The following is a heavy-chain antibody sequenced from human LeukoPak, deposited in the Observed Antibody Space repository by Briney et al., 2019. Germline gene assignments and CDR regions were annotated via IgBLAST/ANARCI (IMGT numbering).Heavy chain of an antibody. Sequence: SETLSLTCSVSGGSISSDYWSWIRQPAGKELEWIGRIYSSGSTNYNPSLKSRVTMSVDTSKNQFSLKLSSVTAADTAVYYCARDSPGKGTFDYWGQGTLVTVSS. CDR3: ARDSPGKGTFDY. D-gene: IGHD1-1*01. J-gene: IGHJ4*02. CDR2: IYSSGST. CDR1: GGSISSDY. V-gene: IGHV4-4*07.